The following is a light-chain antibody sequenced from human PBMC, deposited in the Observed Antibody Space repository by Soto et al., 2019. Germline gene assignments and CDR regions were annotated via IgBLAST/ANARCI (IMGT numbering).Light chain of an antibody. Sequence: IQLTQSPSSLPASVGHRATITRRAAESISRHLNWYQQKPGRAPDLLIYAASTLQNGVPSRFTGSGSGTEFTLTITGLQLEDFATYYCQQDYSTLATFGQGTRLEIK. CDR2: AAS. J-gene: IGKJ5*01. CDR1: ESISRH. CDR3: QQDYSTLAT. V-gene: IGKV1-39*01.